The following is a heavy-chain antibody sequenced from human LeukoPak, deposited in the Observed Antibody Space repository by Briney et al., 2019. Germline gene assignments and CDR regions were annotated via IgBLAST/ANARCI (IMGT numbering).Heavy chain of an antibody. V-gene: IGHV3-30-3*01. CDR2: ISSDGSDK. CDR1: GFTFSYYA. Sequence: GGSLRLSCAASGFTFSYYAMHWVRQAPGKGLEWVAFISSDGSDKYYADSMKGRFTISRDNSKNTLYLQMTSLRGEDTAMYYCAREGTARDAFDIWGQGTMVTVSS. J-gene: IGHJ3*02. D-gene: IGHD2-21*02. CDR3: AREGTARDAFDI.